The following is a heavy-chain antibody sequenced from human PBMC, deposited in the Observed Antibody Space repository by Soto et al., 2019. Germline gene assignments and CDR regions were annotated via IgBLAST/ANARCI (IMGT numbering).Heavy chain of an antibody. V-gene: IGHV4-31*03. J-gene: IGHJ4*02. D-gene: IGHD1-1*01. CDR1: GGSISSGGYY. CDR2: IYYSGST. Sequence: PSETLSLTCTVSGGSISSGGYYWSWIRQHPGKGLEWIGYIYYSGSTYYNPSLKSRVTISVDTSKNQFSLKLSSVTAADTAVYYCARSTTRGVHFDYWGQGTLVTAPQ. CDR3: ARSTTRGVHFDY.